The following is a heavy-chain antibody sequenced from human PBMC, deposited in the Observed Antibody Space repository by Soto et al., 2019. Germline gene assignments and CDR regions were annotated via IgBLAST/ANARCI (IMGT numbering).Heavy chain of an antibody. V-gene: IGHV4-30-2*01. CDR1: GDSMTSGDYS. D-gene: IGHD2-2*01. CDR2: IYRTGNT. J-gene: IGHJ4*02. CDR3: ARGDYQYSIDY. Sequence: QLQLQESGSRLVKSSQTLSLTCTVSGDSMTSGDYSWSWIRQPPGKGLEWLGYIYRTGNTHYSPSLKSRVSNSPGQVKDQFSLELTSVTAADTAVYYCARGDYQYSIDYWGQGTLVTVSS.